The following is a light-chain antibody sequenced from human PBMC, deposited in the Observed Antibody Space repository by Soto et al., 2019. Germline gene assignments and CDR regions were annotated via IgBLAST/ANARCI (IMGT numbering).Light chain of an antibody. V-gene: IGKV1-39*01. CDR1: QSIKSY. Sequence: DIQMTQSPYSLSASVGDRVIITCRASQSIKSYLNWYQQKPGKAPKLLIYAASSLQSGVPSRFSGSGSGTDFTLTISSLQPEDFATYYCQQSYSTLALTFGGGTKVEIK. CDR2: AAS. J-gene: IGKJ4*01. CDR3: QQSYSTLALT.